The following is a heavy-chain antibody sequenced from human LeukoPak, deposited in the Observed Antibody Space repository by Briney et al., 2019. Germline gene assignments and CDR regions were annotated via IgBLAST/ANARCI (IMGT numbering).Heavy chain of an antibody. CDR2: MYLGDSET. V-gene: IGHV5-51*01. CDR1: GFTFTKYW. Sequence: GESLKISCKGSGFTFTKYWIGWVRQMPGKGLEWMGIMYLGDSETRYSPSFQGQVTISADKSISTVFLQWSSLKASDTAMYYCVRHEGSISGWPFDYWGQGTLVTVPS. CDR3: VRHEGSISGWPFDY. D-gene: IGHD6-19*01. J-gene: IGHJ4*02.